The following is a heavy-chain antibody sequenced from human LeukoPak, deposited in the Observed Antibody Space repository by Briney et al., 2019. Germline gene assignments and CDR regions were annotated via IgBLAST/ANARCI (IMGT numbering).Heavy chain of an antibody. CDR2: ITSSSSTI. J-gene: IGHJ6*02. CDR1: GYTFSSYS. Sequence: GGSLRLSCAASGYTFSSYSMNWVRQAPGKGLEWISYITSSSSTIYYADSVKGRFTISRDNAKNSAYLEMNSLRDEDTAVYYGARGGYDCHSMDVWGQGTTVTVSS. CDR3: ARGGYDCHSMDV. V-gene: IGHV3-48*02. D-gene: IGHD2-15*01.